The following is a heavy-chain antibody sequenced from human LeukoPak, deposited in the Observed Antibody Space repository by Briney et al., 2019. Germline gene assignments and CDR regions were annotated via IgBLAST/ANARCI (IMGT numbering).Heavy chain of an antibody. CDR2: ISGSGGTT. V-gene: IGHV3-23*01. D-gene: IGHD3-10*01. Sequence: GGSLRLSCAASGFTFTNYAMSWVRQAPGKGLEWVSGISGSGGTTYYADSVKGRFTISRDNSKSTLYLQMSSLRAEDTAVYFCAKEGSDYYGVSGAPFDSWGQGTLVTLSS. CDR3: AKEGSDYYGVSGAPFDS. J-gene: IGHJ4*02. CDR1: GFTFTNYA.